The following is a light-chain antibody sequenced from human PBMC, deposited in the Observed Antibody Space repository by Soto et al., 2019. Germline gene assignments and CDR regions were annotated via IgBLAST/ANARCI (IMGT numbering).Light chain of an antibody. Sequence: QSALTQPRSASGSPGQSITISCTGTSSDVGGYNYVSWYQQHPAKAPKFIIFDVSKRPSGVPNRFSGSKSGNTASLTISGLRAEDEADYYCCSYVGRNTYVFGTGTKLTVL. CDR3: CSYVGRNTYV. CDR2: DVS. CDR1: SSDVGGYNY. J-gene: IGLJ1*01. V-gene: IGLV2-11*01.